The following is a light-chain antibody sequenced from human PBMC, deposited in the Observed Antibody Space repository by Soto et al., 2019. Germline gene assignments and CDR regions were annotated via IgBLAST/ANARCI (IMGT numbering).Light chain of an antibody. Sequence: DIQMTHSPSTLSASVRDIVIITFLASQSISRRLAWYQQKPGKAPRLLMYDVSTLESGVPSRFRGSGSGTEFTLTISSLQPEDFATYYCQQSNSTPITFGQGTRLEIK. CDR1: QSISRR. CDR3: QQSNSTPIT. J-gene: IGKJ5*01. CDR2: DVS. V-gene: IGKV1-5*01.